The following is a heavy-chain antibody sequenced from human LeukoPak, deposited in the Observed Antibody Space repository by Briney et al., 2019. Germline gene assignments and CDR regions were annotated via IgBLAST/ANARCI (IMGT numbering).Heavy chain of an antibody. V-gene: IGHV1-69*13. CDR1: GGTFSSYA. CDR3: ARDDSGSYRI. D-gene: IGHD1-26*01. CDR2: IVPIFGTA. Sequence: GASVKVSCKASGGTFSSYAISWVRQAPGQGLEWMGGIVPIFGTANYAQKFQGRVTITADESTSTAYMELSSLRSEDTAVYYCARDDSGSYRIWGQGTLVTVSS. J-gene: IGHJ4*02.